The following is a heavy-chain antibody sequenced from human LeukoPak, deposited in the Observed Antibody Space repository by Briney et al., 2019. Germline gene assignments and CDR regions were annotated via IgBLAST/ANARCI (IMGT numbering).Heavy chain of an antibody. CDR2: ISWNSGSI. CDR1: GFTFTDYS. CDR3: ARGRGYSYGFDY. V-gene: IGHV3-9*01. Sequence: GGSLRLSCAASGFTFTDYSMHWVRQAPGKGLEWVSGISWNSGSIGYADSVKGRFTISRDNAKNSLYLQMNSLRAEDTAVYYCARGRGYSYGFDYWGQGTLVTVSS. D-gene: IGHD5-18*01. J-gene: IGHJ4*02.